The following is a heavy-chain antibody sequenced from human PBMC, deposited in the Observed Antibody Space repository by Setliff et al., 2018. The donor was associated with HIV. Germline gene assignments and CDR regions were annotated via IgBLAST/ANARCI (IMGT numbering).Heavy chain of an antibody. CDR1: GYNFINND. D-gene: IGHD7-27*01. J-gene: IGHJ4*02. V-gene: IGHV1-8*03. CDR2: MNPNSGDS. CDR3: ARGRASGSANSG. Sequence: ASVKVSCKASGYNFINNDINWVRQATGQGLEWMGWMNPNSGDSGYAQKFQGRVTLTADESTSIAYMELNSLRSEDTAVYYCARGRASGSANSGWGQGTLVTVSS.